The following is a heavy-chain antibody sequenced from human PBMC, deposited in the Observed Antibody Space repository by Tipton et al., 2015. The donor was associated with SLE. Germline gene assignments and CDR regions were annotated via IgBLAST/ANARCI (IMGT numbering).Heavy chain of an antibody. V-gene: IGHV3-33*06. Sequence: SLRLSCSGSGFTFGDYAINWVRQAPGKGLEWVAVIWYDGSNKYYADSVKGRFTISRDNSKNTLYLQMNSLRAEDTAVYYCAKDGPRKGNCGGDCQFMDVWGQGTTVTVSS. J-gene: IGHJ6*02. CDR2: IWYDGSNK. D-gene: IGHD2-21*01. CDR3: AKDGPRKGNCGGDCQFMDV. CDR1: GFTFGDYA.